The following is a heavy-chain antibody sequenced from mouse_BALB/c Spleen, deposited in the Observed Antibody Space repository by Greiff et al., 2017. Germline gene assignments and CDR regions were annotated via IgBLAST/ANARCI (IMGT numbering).Heavy chain of an antibody. J-gene: IGHJ1*01. CDR3: ARSEYGNWYFEV. Sequence: LVESGPELVKPGASVKMSCKASGYTFTSYVMHWVKQKPGQGLEWIGYINPYNDGTKYNEKFKGKATLTSDKSSSTAYMELSSLTSEDSAVYYCARSEYGNWYFEVWGAGTTVTVSS. CDR2: INPYNDGT. V-gene: IGHV1-14*01. CDR1: GYTFTSYV. D-gene: IGHD2-10*02.